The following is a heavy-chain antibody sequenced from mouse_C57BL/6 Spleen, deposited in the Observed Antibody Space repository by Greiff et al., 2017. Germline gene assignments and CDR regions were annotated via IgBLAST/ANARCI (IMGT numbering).Heavy chain of an antibody. CDR3: TGREAYERYAMDY. Sequence: EVMLVEPGGGLVQPGGSMKLSCVASGFTFSNYWLNWVRQSPEKGLEWVAQIRLKSDNYATHYAESVKGRFTISRDDSKSSVYLQMNNLRAEDTGIYYCTGREAYERYAMDYWGQGTSVTVSS. CDR1: GFTFSNYW. CDR2: IRLKSDNYAT. J-gene: IGHJ4*01. V-gene: IGHV6-3*01. D-gene: IGHD6-5*01.